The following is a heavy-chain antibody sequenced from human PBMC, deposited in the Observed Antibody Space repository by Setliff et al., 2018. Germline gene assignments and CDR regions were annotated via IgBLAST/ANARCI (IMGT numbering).Heavy chain of an antibody. V-gene: IGHV1-2*06. J-gene: IGHJ4*02. Sequence: ASVKVSCKTSGYSFTKYFLHWVRQAPGQGLEWMGRVFTATDDTQFRTEFQGRVSVTRDTSMSTTYMELSGLRSDDTAVYYCVRQDILTGYYTPYYFDYWGQGTLVTVSS. D-gene: IGHD3-9*01. CDR1: GYSFTKYF. CDR2: VFTATDDT. CDR3: VRQDILTGYYTPYYFDY.